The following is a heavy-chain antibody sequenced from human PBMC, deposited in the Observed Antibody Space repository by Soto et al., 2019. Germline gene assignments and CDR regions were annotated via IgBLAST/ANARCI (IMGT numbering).Heavy chain of an antibody. Sequence: QVQLVQSGAEVKKPGSSVKVSCKASGSTFSSYAISWVRQTPGQGLEGMGWIIPIFGKANYAQKFQGRVTITADESRSAAYVELSSLRSADTSVYYCARSVDTAMSNYYYGGMDIWGEGTTVTVSS. D-gene: IGHD5-18*01. J-gene: IGHJ6*04. CDR3: ARSVDTAMSNYYYGGMDI. CDR1: GSTFSSYA. V-gene: IGHV1-69*12. CDR2: IIPIFGKA.